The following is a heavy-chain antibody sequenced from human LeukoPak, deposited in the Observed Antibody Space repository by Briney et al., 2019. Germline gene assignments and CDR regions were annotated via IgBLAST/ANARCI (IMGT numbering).Heavy chain of an antibody. CDR1: GFTFSSYG. Sequence: GGSLRLSYAASGFTFSSYGMHWVRQAPGKGLEWVAVISYDGSNKYYADSVEGRFTISRDNSKNTLYLQMNSLRAEDTAVYYCAKEPAPAGAFDYWGQGTLVTVSS. D-gene: IGHD6-13*01. CDR2: ISYDGSNK. J-gene: IGHJ4*02. V-gene: IGHV3-30*18. CDR3: AKEPAPAGAFDY.